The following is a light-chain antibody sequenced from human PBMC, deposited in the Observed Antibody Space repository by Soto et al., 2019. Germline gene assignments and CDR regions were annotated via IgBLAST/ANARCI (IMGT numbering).Light chain of an antibody. J-gene: IGKJ1*01. CDR3: LQDYTYLTWT. CDR2: GAS. V-gene: IGKV1-6*01. CDR1: QGIRND. Sequence: AIQMTQSPSSLSASVGDRVTITCRASQGIRNDLGWYQQKPGKAPKLLIYGASSLQSGVPSRFSGSGSGTDFTLTISSLQPEDFATYYCLQDYTYLTWTFGQGTKVDTK.